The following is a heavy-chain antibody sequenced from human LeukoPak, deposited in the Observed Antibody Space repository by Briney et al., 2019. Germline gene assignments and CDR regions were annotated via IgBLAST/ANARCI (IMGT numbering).Heavy chain of an antibody. D-gene: IGHD1-7*01. CDR3: ARDENSLGTYYYGMDV. V-gene: IGHV6-1*01. CDR2: TYYRSKWYN. CDR1: GDSVSSNSAA. J-gene: IGHJ6*02. Sequence: SQTLSLTCALSGDSVSSNSAAWNWIRQSPSRGLEWLGRTYYRSKWYNDYAVSVKSRITINTDTSKSQFSLQLNSVTPEDTAVYYCARDENSLGTYYYGMDVWGQGTTVTVSS.